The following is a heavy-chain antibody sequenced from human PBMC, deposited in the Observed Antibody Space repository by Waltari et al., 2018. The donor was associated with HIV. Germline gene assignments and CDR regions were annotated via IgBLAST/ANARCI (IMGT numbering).Heavy chain of an antibody. D-gene: IGHD4-17*01. Sequence: EVQLVESGGGLVKPGGSPRLSCAASGFTFSNACMSWVRQGPGKGLEWVGRSKSKNDGRTTYAAPVKGRLIISRNDSKNMLYLQMKSLKTEDTAVYYCRTSSDYGDPPVDYWGQGPLVTVAS. J-gene: IGHJ4*02. CDR1: GFTFSNAC. CDR2: SKSKNDGRTT. V-gene: IGHV3-15*01. CDR3: RTSSDYGDPPVDY.